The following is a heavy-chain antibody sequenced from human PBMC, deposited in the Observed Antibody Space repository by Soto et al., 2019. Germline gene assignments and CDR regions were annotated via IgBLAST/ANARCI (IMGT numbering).Heavy chain of an antibody. V-gene: IGHV4-34*01. CDR3: AGILGYCSSTSCSARNWFDP. Sequence: SETLSLTCAVYGGSFSGYYWSWIRQPPGKGLEWIGEINHSGSTNYNPSLKSRVTISVDTSKNQFSLKLSSVTAADTAVYYCAGILGYCSSTSCSARNWFDPWGQGTLVTVSS. J-gene: IGHJ5*02. D-gene: IGHD2-2*01. CDR1: GGSFSGYY. CDR2: INHSGST.